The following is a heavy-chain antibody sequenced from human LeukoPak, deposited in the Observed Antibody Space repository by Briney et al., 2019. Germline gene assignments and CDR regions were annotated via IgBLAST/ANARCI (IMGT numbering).Heavy chain of an antibody. Sequence: SETLSLTCAVYGGSFSGYYWSWIRQPPGKGLEWIGEINLSGSTNYNPSLKSRVTISVDTSKNQFSLKLSSVTAADTAVYYCARGDKYYYDSSGYYLFDYWGQGTLVTVSS. J-gene: IGHJ4*02. CDR3: ARGDKYYYDSSGYYLFDY. CDR2: INLSGST. CDR1: GGSFSGYY. V-gene: IGHV4-34*01. D-gene: IGHD3-22*01.